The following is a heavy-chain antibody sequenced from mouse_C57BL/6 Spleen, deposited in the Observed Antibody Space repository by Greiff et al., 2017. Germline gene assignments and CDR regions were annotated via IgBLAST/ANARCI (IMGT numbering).Heavy chain of an antibody. Sequence: QVQLKQSGPGLVQPSQSLSITCTVSGFSLTSYGVHWVRQSPGKGLEWLGVIWSGGSTDYNAAFISRLSISQDNSKSQVFFKMNSLQADDTAIYYCARRRGYDVGDDAMDYWGQGTSVTVSS. CDR3: ARRRGYDVGDDAMDY. V-gene: IGHV2-2*01. J-gene: IGHJ4*01. D-gene: IGHD2-2*01. CDR1: GFSLTSYG. CDR2: IWSGGST.